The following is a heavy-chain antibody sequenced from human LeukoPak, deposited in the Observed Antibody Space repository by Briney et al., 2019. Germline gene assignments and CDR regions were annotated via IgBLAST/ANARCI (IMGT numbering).Heavy chain of an antibody. CDR3: AKWGDYDVLTGYYVSDF. CDR2: ISGRSDNT. J-gene: IGHJ4*02. D-gene: IGHD3-9*01. CDR1: GFIFSNYA. Sequence: GASLRLSCAASGFIFSNYAMYWVRQALGKGLEWVSAISGRSDNTYYADSVKGRFTLSRDSSKNTLYLQMNSLRADDTAVYYRAKWGDYDVLTGYYVSDFWGQGTLVTVSS. V-gene: IGHV3-23*01.